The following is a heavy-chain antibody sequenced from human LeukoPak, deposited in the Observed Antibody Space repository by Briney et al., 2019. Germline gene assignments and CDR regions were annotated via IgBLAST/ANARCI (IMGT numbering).Heavy chain of an antibody. CDR3: AKVVSVYYYYYMDV. J-gene: IGHJ6*03. CDR2: ISGSGGST. V-gene: IGHV3-23*01. Sequence: PGGSLRLSCVGSGFTFSNYWMSWVRQAPGKGLEWVSAISGSGGSTYYADSVKGRFTISRDNSKNTLYLQMNSLRAEDTAVYYCAKVVSVYYYYYMDVWGKGTTVTVSS. CDR1: GFTFSNYW.